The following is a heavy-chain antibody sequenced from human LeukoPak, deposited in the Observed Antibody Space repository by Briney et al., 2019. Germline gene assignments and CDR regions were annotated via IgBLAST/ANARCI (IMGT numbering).Heavy chain of an antibody. V-gene: IGHV3-30*18. J-gene: IGHJ4*02. Sequence: PGRSLRLSCAASGFTFSSYGMHWVRQAPGKGLEWVAVISYDGSKKYYADSVKGRFTISRDNSRNTLYLQMNSLRAEGTAVYYCAKVRSVVLTATYYFDYWGQGTLVTVSS. CDR1: GFTFSSYG. CDR2: ISYDGSKK. D-gene: IGHD2-21*02. CDR3: AKVRSVVLTATYYFDY.